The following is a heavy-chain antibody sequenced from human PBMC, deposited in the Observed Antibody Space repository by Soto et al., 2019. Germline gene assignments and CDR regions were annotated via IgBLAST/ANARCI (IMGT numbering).Heavy chain of an antibody. CDR1: GGSISSGDYY. Sequence: QVQLQESGPGLVKPSQTLSLTCTVSGGSISSGDYYWSWIRQPPGKGLEWIGYIYYSGRTYYNPTLKSRVTISVDTSKNQFSLKLSSVTAADTAVYYCARWWSGSRQGFDPWGQGTLVTVSS. V-gene: IGHV4-31*03. D-gene: IGHD3-3*01. CDR2: IYYSGRT. J-gene: IGHJ5*02. CDR3: ARWWSGSRQGFDP.